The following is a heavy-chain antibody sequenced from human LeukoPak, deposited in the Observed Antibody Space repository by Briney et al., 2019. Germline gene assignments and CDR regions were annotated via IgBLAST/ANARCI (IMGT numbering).Heavy chain of an antibody. D-gene: IGHD3-16*01. J-gene: IGHJ4*02. Sequence: SETLSLTCTVSGGSISSGDYYWSWIRQPPGKGLEWIGYIYYSGSTYYNPSLKSRVTISVDTSKNQFPLKLSSVTAADTAVYYGARESGGLGEYFDYWGQGTLVTVSS. CDR3: ARESGGLGEYFDY. CDR1: GGSISSGDYY. CDR2: IYYSGST. V-gene: IGHV4-30-4*08.